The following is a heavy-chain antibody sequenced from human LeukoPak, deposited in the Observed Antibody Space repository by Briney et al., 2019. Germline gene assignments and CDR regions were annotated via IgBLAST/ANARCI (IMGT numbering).Heavy chain of an antibody. V-gene: IGHV3-21*04. CDR3: AKGYYGSGRPYFDY. CDR1: GITFSSYT. D-gene: IGHD3-10*01. Sequence: GGSLRLSCAASGITFSSYTMNWVRQAPGKGLEWVSFISTSSSYTYYADSVKGRFTISRDNARNSLYLQMNSLRAEDTAVYYCAKGYYGSGRPYFDYWGQGTLVTVSS. J-gene: IGHJ4*02. CDR2: ISTSSSYT.